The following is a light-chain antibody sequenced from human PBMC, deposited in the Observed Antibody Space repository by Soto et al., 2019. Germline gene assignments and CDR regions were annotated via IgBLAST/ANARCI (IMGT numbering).Light chain of an antibody. CDR3: SSYTSSSTYV. Sequence: QSALTQPVSVSGSPGQSITISCTGTRSDVGGFNFVSWYQQYPGKAPKVMIYDVSDRPSGVSNRFSGSKSGNTASLTISGLQAEDEADYYCSSYTSSSTYVFGTGTKLTVL. J-gene: IGLJ1*01. V-gene: IGLV2-14*01. CDR2: DVS. CDR1: RSDVGGFNF.